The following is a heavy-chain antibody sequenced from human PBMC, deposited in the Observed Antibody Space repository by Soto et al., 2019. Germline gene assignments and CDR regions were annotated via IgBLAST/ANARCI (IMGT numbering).Heavy chain of an antibody. CDR2: IIPSFGTA. CDR3: THSHSYYYYYGMDV. D-gene: IGHD5-18*01. Sequence: SVKVSCKASGYTFTSYYMHWVRQAPGQGLEWMGRIIPSFGTANYAQKFQGRVTITADESTSTAYMELSSLRSEDTAVYYCTHSHSYYYYYGMDVWGQGTTVTVSS. V-gene: IGHV1-69*13. CDR1: GYTFTSYY. J-gene: IGHJ6*02.